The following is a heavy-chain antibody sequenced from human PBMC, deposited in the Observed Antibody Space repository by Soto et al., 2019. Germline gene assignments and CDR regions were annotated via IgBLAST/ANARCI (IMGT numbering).Heavy chain of an antibody. V-gene: IGHV4-30-4*01. CDR3: ARAPTGDFDV. CDR1: GGSITSTDYY. CDR2: IHYSGNT. Sequence: QVQLQESGPGLVKPSQTLSLTCPVSGGSITSTDYYWNWIRQPPGKGLEWIGYIHYSGNTDYNPSLKSRVTISLDTSKNQFSLRLRSVTATDTAVYYCARAPTGDFDVWGQGTMVTVSS. J-gene: IGHJ3*01.